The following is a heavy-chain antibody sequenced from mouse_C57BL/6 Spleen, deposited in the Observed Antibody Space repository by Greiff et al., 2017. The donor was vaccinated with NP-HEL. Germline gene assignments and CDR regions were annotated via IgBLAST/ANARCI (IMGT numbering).Heavy chain of an antibody. V-gene: IGHV1-26*01. J-gene: IGHJ4*01. Sequence: VQLQQSGPELVKPGASVKISCKASGYTFTDYHMNWVKQSHGKSLEWIGDINPNNGGTSYNQKFKGKATLTVDKSSSTAYMELRSLTSEDSAVYYCARPPYYGSSYGAMDYWGQGTSVTVSS. CDR2: INPNNGGT. CDR1: GYTFTDYH. D-gene: IGHD1-1*01. CDR3: ARPPYYGSSYGAMDY.